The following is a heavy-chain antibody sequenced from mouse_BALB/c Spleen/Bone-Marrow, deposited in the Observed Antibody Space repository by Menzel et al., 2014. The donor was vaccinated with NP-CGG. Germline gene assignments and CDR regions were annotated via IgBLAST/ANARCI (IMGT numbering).Heavy chain of an antibody. Sequence: EVKLMESGGGLVQPGGSLRLSCATSGFTFTDYCMSWVRQPPGKALEWLGFIRNKANGYTTEYSASVKGRFTISRDNSQSILYLQMNTLRAEDSATYYCARYDVYYYFDYWGQGTTLTVSS. V-gene: IGHV7-3*02. CDR1: GFTFTDYC. D-gene: IGHD2-3*01. CDR3: ARYDVYYYFDY. CDR2: IRNKANGYTT. J-gene: IGHJ2*01.